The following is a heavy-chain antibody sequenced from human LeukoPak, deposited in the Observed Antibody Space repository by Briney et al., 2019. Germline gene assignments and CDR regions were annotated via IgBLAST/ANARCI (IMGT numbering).Heavy chain of an antibody. D-gene: IGHD6-6*01. CDR1: GFTFSSYS. J-gene: IGHJ4*02. CDR2: ISSSSSYI. Sequence: GGSLRLSCAASGFTFSSYSMNWVRQAPGRGLEWVSSISSSSSYIYYADSVRGRFTISRDNAKNSLYLQTNSLRAEDTAVYYCARGGSSGDYWGQGTLVTLSS. CDR3: ARGGSSGDY. V-gene: IGHV3-21*01.